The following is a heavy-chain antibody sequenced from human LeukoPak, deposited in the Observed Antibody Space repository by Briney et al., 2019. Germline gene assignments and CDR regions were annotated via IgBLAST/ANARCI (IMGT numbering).Heavy chain of an antibody. V-gene: IGHV3-53*01. CDR2: IYSGGST. J-gene: IGHJ4*02. D-gene: IGHD6-13*01. Sequence: GGSLRLSCAASGFTVSSNYMSWVRQAPGKGLERVSVIYSGGSTYYADSVKGRFTISRDNSKNTPYLQMNSLRAEDTAVYYCASVEIAAAGYYFDYWGQGTLVTVSS. CDR1: GFTVSSNY. CDR3: ASVEIAAAGYYFDY.